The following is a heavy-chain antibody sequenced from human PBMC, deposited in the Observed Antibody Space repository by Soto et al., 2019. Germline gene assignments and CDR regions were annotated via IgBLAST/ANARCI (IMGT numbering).Heavy chain of an antibody. CDR3: ATQRAYCSSSSCYFYFDY. CDR1: GYTLTEVS. V-gene: IGHV1-24*01. D-gene: IGHD2-2*01. CDR2: FDPEDGET. J-gene: IGHJ4*02. Sequence: ASVKVSCKVSGYTLTEVSMHWVRQAPGKGLEWMGGFDPEDGETIYAQKFQGRVTMTEDTSTDTAYMELSSLRSEDTAVYYCATQRAYCSSSSCYFYFDYWGQGTLVTVSS.